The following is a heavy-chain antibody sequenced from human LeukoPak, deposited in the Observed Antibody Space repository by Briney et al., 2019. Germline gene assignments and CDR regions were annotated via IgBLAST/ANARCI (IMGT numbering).Heavy chain of an antibody. CDR3: AKDLTYESSGSVIDN. V-gene: IGHV3-43*01. CDR2: VNWHGTT. CDR1: GFIFEDYT. J-gene: IGHJ4*02. D-gene: IGHD3-22*01. Sequence: TGGSLRLSCAASGFIFEDYTMHWVRQVPGKTLEWVSLVNWHGTTYYADSLKGRFTISRDNSKNSLYLQMDSLRIEDTAFYYCAKDLTYESSGSVIDNWGLGTLVTASS.